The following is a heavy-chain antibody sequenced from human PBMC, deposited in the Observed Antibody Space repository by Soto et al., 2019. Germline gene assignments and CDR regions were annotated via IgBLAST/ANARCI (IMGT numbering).Heavy chain of an antibody. CDR2: ISGSGGST. Sequence: EVQLLESGGGLVQPGGSLRLSCAASGFTFSSYAMSWVRQAPGKWLEWVSAISGSGGSTYYADSVKGRFTISRDNSKNTLYLQMNSLRAEDTAVYYCAKVDHYGDYYFDYWGQGTLVTVSS. D-gene: IGHD4-17*01. CDR3: AKVDHYGDYYFDY. CDR1: GFTFSSYA. J-gene: IGHJ4*02. V-gene: IGHV3-23*01.